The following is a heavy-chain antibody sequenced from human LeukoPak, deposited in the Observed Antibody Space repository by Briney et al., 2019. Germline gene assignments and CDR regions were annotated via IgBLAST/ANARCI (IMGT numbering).Heavy chain of an antibody. Sequence: ASVKVSCKASGYTFTGYYTHWVRQAPGQGLEWMGWINPNSGGTNYAQKFQGRVTMTRDTSISTAYMELSRLRSDDTAVYYCARDRRVRTLLDYWGQGTLVTVSS. D-gene: IGHD1-1*01. J-gene: IGHJ4*02. CDR1: GYTFTGYY. V-gene: IGHV1-2*02. CDR3: ARDRRVRTLLDY. CDR2: INPNSGGT.